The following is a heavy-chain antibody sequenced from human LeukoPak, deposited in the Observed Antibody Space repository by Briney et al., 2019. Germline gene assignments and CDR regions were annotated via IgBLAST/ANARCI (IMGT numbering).Heavy chain of an antibody. J-gene: IGHJ4*02. CDR2: ISGSGGGA. V-gene: IGHV3-23*01. CDR1: GITLSNYA. D-gene: IGHD3-22*01. Sequence: GGSLRLSCAVSGITLSNYAMSWGRQALGKGLEWVAGISGSGGGAHYADSVKGRFTISRDNPKDTQYLQMNNLRAGDTAVYFCAKRGVVIRVILVGFHKEAYYFDSWGQGALVTVSS. CDR3: AKRGVVIRVILVGFHKEAYYFDS.